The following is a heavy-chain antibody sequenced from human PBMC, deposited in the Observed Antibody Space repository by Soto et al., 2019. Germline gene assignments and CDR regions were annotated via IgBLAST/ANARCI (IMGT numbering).Heavy chain of an antibody. CDR1: GYTFTGDY. CDR2: INPNSGGT. CDR3: ARDRWPYPRHFDY. J-gene: IGHJ4*02. V-gene: IGHV1-2*02. D-gene: IGHD6-13*01. Sequence: ASVKVSCKAYGYTFTGDYMHWVRQAPAQGLEWMGWINPNSGGTNDAQKFQGRVTMTRDTSINTAYMELNSLGAEDTAVYYCARDRWPYPRHFDYWGQGTLVTVSS.